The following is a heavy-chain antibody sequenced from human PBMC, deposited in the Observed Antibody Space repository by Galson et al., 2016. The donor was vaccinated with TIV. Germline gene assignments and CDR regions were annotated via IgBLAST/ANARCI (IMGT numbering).Heavy chain of an antibody. CDR1: GDSTSVSNYF. CDR2: INHRGIT. D-gene: IGHD1-1*01. Sequence: SETLSLTCTVSGDSTSVSNYFWGWIRQSPGKGLEWIGEINHRGITNYNPSLKSRVAISVDTSKNQFSLKVRSVTAADTAVYYCARYSNDEGDAYGFAYWGQGTLVTVSS. CDR3: ARYSNDEGDAYGFAY. J-gene: IGHJ4*02. V-gene: IGHV4-39*07.